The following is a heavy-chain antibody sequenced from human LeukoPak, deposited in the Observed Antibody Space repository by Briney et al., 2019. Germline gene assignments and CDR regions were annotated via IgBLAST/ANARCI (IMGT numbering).Heavy chain of an antibody. J-gene: IGHJ4*02. V-gene: IGHV3-7*02. Sequence: GGSLRLSCAASGFTFSNYWMSWVRQAPGKGLEWVANIKEDGSEKYHVDSVKGRFTVSGDNAKNSLYLQMNSLRAEDTAVYYCARLQKRDSRDYWGQGTLVTVSS. D-gene: IGHD5-24*01. CDR3: ARLQKRDSRDY. CDR2: IKEDGSEK. CDR1: GFTFSNYW.